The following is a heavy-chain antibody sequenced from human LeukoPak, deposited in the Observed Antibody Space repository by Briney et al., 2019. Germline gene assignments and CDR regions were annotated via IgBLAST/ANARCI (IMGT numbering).Heavy chain of an antibody. D-gene: IGHD2-21*01. CDR3: ARHYSSALDY. CDR1: GYSISSAYH. J-gene: IGHJ4*02. V-gene: IGHV4-38-2*01. Sequence: SETLSLTCAVSGYSISSAYHWGWIRQPPGKGLEWVGNIYHSGSTYYNPSLKSRVTISVDTSKNQFSLKLSSVTAADTAVYYCARHYSSALDYWGQGTLVTVSS. CDR2: IYHSGST.